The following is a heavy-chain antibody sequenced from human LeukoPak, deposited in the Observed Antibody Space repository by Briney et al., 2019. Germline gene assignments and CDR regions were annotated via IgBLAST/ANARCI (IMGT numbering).Heavy chain of an antibody. CDR1: GYTFTSYD. CDR2: MNPNSGNT. V-gene: IGHV1-8*01. D-gene: IGHD3-9*01. J-gene: IGHJ5*02. Sequence: ASVKVSCKASGYTFTSYDINWVRQATGQGLEWMGWMNPNSGNTGYAQKFQGRVTMTRNTSISTAYMELSSLRSEDTAVYYCARGPEGLRYFDWLLSPLGWFDPWGQGTLVTVSS. CDR3: ARGPEGLRYFDWLLSPLGWFDP.